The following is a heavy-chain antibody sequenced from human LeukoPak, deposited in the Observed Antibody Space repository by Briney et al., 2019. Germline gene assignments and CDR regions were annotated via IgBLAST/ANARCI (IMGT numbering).Heavy chain of an antibody. CDR2: IIPILGIA. D-gene: IGHD3-10*01. Sequence: SVKVSCKASGGTFSSYAISWVRQAPGQGLEWMGRIIPILGIANYAQKFQGRVTMTTDTSTSTAYMELRSLRSDDTAVYYCARDPGVLLWFGELSVPLHDYWGQGTLVTVSS. V-gene: IGHV1-69*04. J-gene: IGHJ4*02. CDR1: GGTFSSYA. CDR3: ARDPGVLLWFGELSVPLHDY.